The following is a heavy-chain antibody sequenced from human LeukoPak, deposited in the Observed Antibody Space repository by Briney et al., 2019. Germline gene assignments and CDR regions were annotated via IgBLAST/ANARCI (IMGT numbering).Heavy chain of an antibody. J-gene: IGHJ4*02. CDR2: IRSKAYGGTT. V-gene: IGHV3-49*04. Sequence: GGSLRLSCAASGFTFSSYSMNWVRQAPGKGLEWVGFIRSKAYGGTTEYAASVKGRFTISRDDSKSIAYLQMNSLKTEDTAVYYCTRDPYGSGSCDYWGQGTLVTVSS. CDR1: GFTFSSYS. CDR3: TRDPYGSGSCDY. D-gene: IGHD3-10*01.